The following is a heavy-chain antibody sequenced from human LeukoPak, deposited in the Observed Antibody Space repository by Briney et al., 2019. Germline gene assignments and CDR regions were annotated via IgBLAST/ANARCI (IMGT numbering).Heavy chain of an antibody. V-gene: IGHV1-18*01. CDR3: ARNHSGTSFDY. CDR1: GYTFTSYG. CDR2: VSAYNDNT. Sequence: ASVKVSCKASGYTFTSYGISWVRQAPGQGLEWMGWVSAYNDNTNYAQKLQGRVTMTTYTSTSTAYMELRSLRSDDTAVYYCARNHSGTSFDYWGQGTLVTVSS. J-gene: IGHJ4*02. D-gene: IGHD1-26*01.